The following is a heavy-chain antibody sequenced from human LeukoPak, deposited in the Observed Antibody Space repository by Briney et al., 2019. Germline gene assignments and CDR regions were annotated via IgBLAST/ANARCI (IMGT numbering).Heavy chain of an antibody. V-gene: IGHV4-59*01. CDR2: IHYSGST. J-gene: IGHJ4*02. D-gene: IGHD3-10*01. Sequence: SQTLSLTCTVSSGSISSYYWSWIRQPPGKGLEWIGYIHYSGSTSYNPSLKSRVTISVDTSKNQFSLKLSSVTAADTAVYYCARLSGVTEDDWGQGTLVTVSS. CDR1: SGSISSYY. CDR3: ARLSGVTEDD.